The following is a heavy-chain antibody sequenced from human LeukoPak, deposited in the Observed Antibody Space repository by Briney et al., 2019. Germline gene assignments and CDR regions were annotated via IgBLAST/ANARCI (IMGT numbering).Heavy chain of an antibody. Sequence: GGSLRLSCAASGFTSTSYGMHWVRQAPGKGLEWVATISYDGRSEYFADFVKGRFTISRDNSKNTMSLQMNSLRPDDTAVYYCAKSFLDYSYYFFGMDVWGQGTTVIVSS. D-gene: IGHD3-16*02. CDR2: ISYDGRSE. CDR1: GFTSTSYG. V-gene: IGHV3-30*18. J-gene: IGHJ6*02. CDR3: AKSFLDYSYYFFGMDV.